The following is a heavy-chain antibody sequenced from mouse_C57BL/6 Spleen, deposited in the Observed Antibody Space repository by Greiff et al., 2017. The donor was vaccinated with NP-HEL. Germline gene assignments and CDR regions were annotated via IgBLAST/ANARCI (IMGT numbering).Heavy chain of an antibody. D-gene: IGHD1-1*01. Sequence: QVPLQQSGAELVKPGASVKISCKASGYAFSSYWMNWVKQRPGKGLEWIGQIYPGDGDTNYNGKFKGKATLTAAKSSSTAYMQLSSLTSEDSAVYFCAREGDYGYYFDYWGQGATLTVSS. CDR2: IYPGDGDT. CDR1: GYAFSSYW. CDR3: AREGDYGYYFDY. V-gene: IGHV1-80*01. J-gene: IGHJ2*01.